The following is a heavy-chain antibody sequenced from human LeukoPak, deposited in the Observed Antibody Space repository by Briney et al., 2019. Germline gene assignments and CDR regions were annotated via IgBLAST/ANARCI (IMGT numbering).Heavy chain of an antibody. D-gene: IGHD6-19*01. CDR1: GFTISSYS. CDR2: ISSSSSYI. CDR3: ARGWLDAFDI. J-gene: IGHJ3*02. V-gene: IGHV3-21*01. Sequence: PGGSLRLSCAASGFTISSYSVNWVRQAPGKGLEWVSSISSSSSYIYYADSVKGRFTISRDNAKNSLYLQMNSLRAEDTAVYYCARGWLDAFDIWGQGTMVTVSS.